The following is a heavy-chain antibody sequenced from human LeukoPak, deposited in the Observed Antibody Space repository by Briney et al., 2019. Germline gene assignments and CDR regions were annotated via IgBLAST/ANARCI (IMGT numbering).Heavy chain of an antibody. Sequence: PSETLSLTCIVSGGSIRSSSYYWSWIRQTPGKGLEWIGNSYYSGGTKYNPSLKSRVTISVDTSKNQFSLKLSSVTAADTAVYYCARDDIWFGEAWGQGTLVTVSS. D-gene: IGHD3-10*01. CDR1: GGSIRSSSYY. J-gene: IGHJ5*02. CDR3: ARDDIWFGEA. CDR2: SYYSGGT. V-gene: IGHV4-61*01.